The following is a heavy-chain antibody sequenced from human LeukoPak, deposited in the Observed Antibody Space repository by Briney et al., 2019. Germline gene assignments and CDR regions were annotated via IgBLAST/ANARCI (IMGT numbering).Heavy chain of an antibody. V-gene: IGHV1-18*01. CDR1: GYTFTSYN. CDR3: ARPTQYYDFWSGYYSGWFDS. J-gene: IGHJ5*01. Sequence: ASVKVSCKASGYTFTSYNFNWVRQAPGQGLEWMGWISAYNGNTNYAQKLQGRVTMTTDTSTSTAYMELRSLRSDDTAVYYCARPTQYYDFWSGYYSGWFDSWGQGTLVTVSS. D-gene: IGHD3-3*01. CDR2: ISAYNGNT.